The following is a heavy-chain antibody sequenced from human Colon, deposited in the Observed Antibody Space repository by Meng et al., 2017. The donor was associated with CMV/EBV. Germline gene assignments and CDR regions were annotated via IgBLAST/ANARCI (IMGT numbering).Heavy chain of an antibody. CDR3: AREAAAGTFDY. CDR1: GFTFSNAW. J-gene: IGHJ4*02. Sequence: GGSLRLSCAASGFTFSNAWMSWVRQAPGKGLEWVGRIKSKTDGGTTDYAAPVKGRFTISRDNAKNSLYLQMNSLRAEDTAVYYCAREAAAGTFDYWGQGTLVTVSS. D-gene: IGHD6-13*01. CDR2: IKSKTDGGTT. V-gene: IGHV3-15*01.